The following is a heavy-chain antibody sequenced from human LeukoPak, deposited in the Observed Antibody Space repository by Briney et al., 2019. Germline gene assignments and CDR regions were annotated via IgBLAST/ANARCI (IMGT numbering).Heavy chain of an antibody. D-gene: IGHD2-2*01. CDR1: GYTFTGYY. J-gene: IGHJ1*01. CDR3: AIPYYCSSTSCDEYFQH. Sequence: ASVKVSCKASGYTFTGYYMHWVRQAPGQGLEWMGWINPNSGGTNYAQKFQGRVTMTRDTSISTAYMELSRLRSDDTAVYYCAIPYYCSSTSCDEYFQHWGQGTLVTVSS. CDR2: INPNSGGT. V-gene: IGHV1-2*02.